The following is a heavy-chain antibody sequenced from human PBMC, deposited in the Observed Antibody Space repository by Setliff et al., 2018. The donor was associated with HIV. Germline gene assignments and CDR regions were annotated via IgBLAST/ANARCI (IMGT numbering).Heavy chain of an antibody. J-gene: IGHJ4*02. D-gene: IGHD3-16*01. V-gene: IGHV4-61*09. CDR2: IYASGYT. CDR3: ARARGSMGYINTFDV. Sequence: TSETLSLTCTVSGASINSQSDYWNWIRQPAGKELEWTGHIYASGYTYYKPSLESRVTISVDTSKSQFSLKLHSVTAADTAVYYCARARGSMGYINTFDVWGQGSLVTVSS. CDR1: GASINSQSDY.